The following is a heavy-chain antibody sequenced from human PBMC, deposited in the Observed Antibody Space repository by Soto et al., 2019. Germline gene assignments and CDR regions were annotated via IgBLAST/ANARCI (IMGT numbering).Heavy chain of an antibody. V-gene: IGHV3-9*01. CDR2: ISWNSDKI. J-gene: IGHJ5*02. CDR3: TKEEGSAGGWFDP. D-gene: IGHD3-10*01. CDR1: GFTFDDYA. Sequence: EVQLVESGGGLVQPGMSLRLSCAASGFTFDDYAMHWVRQAPGKGLEWVSGISWNSDKIDYADSVRGRFTISRDNAKNSLYLQMTSLRAEDTALYYCTKEEGSAGGWFDPWGQGTLVTVSS.